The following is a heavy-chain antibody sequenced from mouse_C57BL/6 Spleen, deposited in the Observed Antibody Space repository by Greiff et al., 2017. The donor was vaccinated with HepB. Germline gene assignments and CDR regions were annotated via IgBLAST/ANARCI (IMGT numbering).Heavy chain of an antibody. Sequence: EVKLMESGGGLVQPGGSLSLSCAASGFTFTDYYMSWVRQPPGKALEWLGFIRNKANGYTTEYSASVKGRFTISRDNSQSILYLQMNALRAEDSATYYCARFPLGNFDYWGQGTTLTVSS. CDR3: ARFPLGNFDY. CDR2: IRNKANGYTT. D-gene: IGHD4-1*01. V-gene: IGHV7-3*01. J-gene: IGHJ2*01. CDR1: GFTFTDYY.